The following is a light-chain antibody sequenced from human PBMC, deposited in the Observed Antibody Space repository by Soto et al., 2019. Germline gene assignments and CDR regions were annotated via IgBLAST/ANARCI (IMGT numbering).Light chain of an antibody. CDR1: SSNIGSNI. J-gene: IGLJ2*01. Sequence: QSVLTQPPSASGTPGQRVTISCSGSSSNIGSNIVNWYQQLPGTAPKLLIYSNNRRPSGVPDRFSGSKPGTSASLAISGLQSEDEADYYCAAWDDSLNGVVFGGGTKVTVL. V-gene: IGLV1-44*01. CDR3: AAWDDSLNGVV. CDR2: SNN.